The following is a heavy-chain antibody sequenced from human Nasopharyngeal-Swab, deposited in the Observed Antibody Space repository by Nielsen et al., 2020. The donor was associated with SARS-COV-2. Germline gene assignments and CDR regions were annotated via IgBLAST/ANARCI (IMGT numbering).Heavy chain of an antibody. V-gene: IGHV4-39*01. J-gene: IGHJ4*02. CDR2: IYYSGST. CDR3: ARHEGHEDYFDY. Sequence: WIPQPPGKGLEWIGSIYYSGSTYYNPSLKSRVTISVDTSKNQFSLKLSSVTAADTAVYYCARHEGHEDYFDYWGRGTLVTVSS.